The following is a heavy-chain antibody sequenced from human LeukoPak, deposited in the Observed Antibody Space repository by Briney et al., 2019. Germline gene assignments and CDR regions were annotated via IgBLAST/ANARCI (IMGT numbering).Heavy chain of an antibody. J-gene: IGHJ5*02. Sequence: ASVKVSCKASGYTFTSYNINWVRQATGQGLEWMGWMNPNSGNTGYAQKFQGRVTMTRNTSISTAYMELSSLRSEDTAVYYCARGFRITMVRGVKRWFDPRGQGTLVTVSS. D-gene: IGHD3-10*01. CDR1: GYTFTSYN. CDR2: MNPNSGNT. CDR3: ARGFRITMVRGVKRWFDP. V-gene: IGHV1-8*01.